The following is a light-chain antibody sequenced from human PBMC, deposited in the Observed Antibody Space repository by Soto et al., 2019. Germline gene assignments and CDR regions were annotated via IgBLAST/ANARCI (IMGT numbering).Light chain of an antibody. Sequence: QSVLTQPPSASGTPGQRVTISCSGSRSNIGSNTVNWYQQLPGTAPKLLIYSNNQRPSGVPDRFSRSKSGTSASLAISGLQSEDEADYYCAAWDDSLIGVFGGGTKLTVL. CDR3: AAWDDSLIGV. J-gene: IGLJ2*01. V-gene: IGLV1-44*01. CDR1: RSNIGSNT. CDR2: SNN.